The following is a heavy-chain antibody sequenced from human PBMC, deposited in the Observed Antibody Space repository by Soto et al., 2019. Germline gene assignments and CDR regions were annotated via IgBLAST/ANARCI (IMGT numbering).Heavy chain of an antibody. D-gene: IGHD3-22*01. CDR2: ISYDGSNK. CDR3: AREGTMIVAVITNYYGMDV. CDR1: GFTFSSYA. Sequence: QVQLVESGGGVVQPGRSLRLSCAASGFTFSSYAMHWVRQAPGKGLEWVAVISYDGSNKYYADSVKGRFTIYRDNSKNTLYLQMNRLRAEDTAVYYCAREGTMIVAVITNYYGMDVWGQGITVTVSS. J-gene: IGHJ6*02. V-gene: IGHV3-30-3*01.